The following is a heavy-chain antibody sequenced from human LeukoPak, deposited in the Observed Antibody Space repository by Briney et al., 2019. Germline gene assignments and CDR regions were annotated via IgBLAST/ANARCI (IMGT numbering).Heavy chain of an antibody. CDR1: GFTFSSYS. CDR3: ARAVGSGWALDY. D-gene: IGHD6-19*01. CDR2: ISSSSSYI. Sequence: GGSLRLSCAASGFTFSSYSMNWVHQAPGKGLEWVSSISSSSSYIYYADSVRGRFTISRDNAKNSLYLQMNSLRAEDTAVYYCARAVGSGWALDYWGQGTLVTVSS. J-gene: IGHJ4*02. V-gene: IGHV3-21*01.